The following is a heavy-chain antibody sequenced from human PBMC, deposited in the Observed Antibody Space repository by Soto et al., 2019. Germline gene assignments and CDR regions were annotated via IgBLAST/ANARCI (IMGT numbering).Heavy chain of an antibody. CDR2: ISGSRGYI. CDR3: ARDWAAALDY. CDR1: GFIFSDYS. Sequence: EVQLVESGGGLVKPGGSLRLSCAASGFIFSDYSMNWVRQAPGKGLEWVSSISGSRGYIYYEDSVKGRFTISRDNAKNSVVLQMNNLRAEDTAVYYCARDWAAALDYWGPGTLVTVSS. V-gene: IGHV3-21*02. J-gene: IGHJ4*02. D-gene: IGHD6-13*01.